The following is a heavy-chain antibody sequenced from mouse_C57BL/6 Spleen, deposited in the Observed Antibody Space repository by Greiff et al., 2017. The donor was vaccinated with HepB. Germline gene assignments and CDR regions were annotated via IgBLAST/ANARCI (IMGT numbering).Heavy chain of an antibody. V-gene: IGHV1-82*01. D-gene: IGHD2-4*01. Sequence: VKLQESGPELVKPGDSVEISCKASGYAFSSSWMNWVKQRPGKGLEWIGRIYPGDGDTNYNGKFKGKATLTADKSSSTAYMQLSSLTSEDSAVYFGARSGYDYDNYWGQGTTLTVSS. J-gene: IGHJ2*01. CDR1: GYAFSSSW. CDR2: IYPGDGDT. CDR3: ARSGYDYDNY.